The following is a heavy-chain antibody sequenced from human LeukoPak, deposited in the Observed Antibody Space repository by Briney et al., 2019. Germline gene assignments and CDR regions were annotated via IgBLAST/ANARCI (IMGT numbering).Heavy chain of an antibody. CDR3: ARVSPAYCGGDCYSLYFDY. Sequence: PGGSLRLSCAASGFTFSSYGMSWVRQAPGKGLEWVSAISGSGGSTYYADSVKGRFTISRDNSKNTLYLQMNSLRAEDTAVYYCARVSPAYCGGDCYSLYFDYWGQGTLVTVSS. D-gene: IGHD2-21*02. V-gene: IGHV3-23*01. J-gene: IGHJ4*02. CDR1: GFTFSSYG. CDR2: ISGSGGST.